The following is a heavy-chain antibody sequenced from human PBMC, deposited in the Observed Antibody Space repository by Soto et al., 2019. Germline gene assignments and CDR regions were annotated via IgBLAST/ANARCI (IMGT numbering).Heavy chain of an antibody. V-gene: IGHV5-51*01. D-gene: IGHD6-19*01. CDR3: ARHIGVAVAGTRWYFDL. CDR2: IYPGDSET. CDR1: GYKFTAYC. Sequence: GGSLKISCDASGYKFTAYCIGLVLRMPGKGLEWMGIIYPGDSETRYSPSFQEQVTISVDKYNSTAYLQWNSLEAAENAIYYCARHIGVAVAGTRWYFDLWGRGTLVTVSS. J-gene: IGHJ2*01.